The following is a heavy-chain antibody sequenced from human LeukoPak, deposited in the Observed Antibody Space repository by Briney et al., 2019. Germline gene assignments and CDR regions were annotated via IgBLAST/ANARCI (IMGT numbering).Heavy chain of an antibody. D-gene: IGHD3-3*01. Sequence: SETLSLTCAVYGGSFSGYYWSWIRQPPGKGLEWIGEINHSGSTNYNPSLKSRVTISVDTSKNQFSLKLSSVTAADTAVYYCARHRPPPYYDFWSGYQSYYFDYWGQGTLVTVSS. J-gene: IGHJ4*02. V-gene: IGHV4-34*01. CDR3: ARHRPPPYYDFWSGYQSYYFDY. CDR1: GGSFSGYY. CDR2: INHSGST.